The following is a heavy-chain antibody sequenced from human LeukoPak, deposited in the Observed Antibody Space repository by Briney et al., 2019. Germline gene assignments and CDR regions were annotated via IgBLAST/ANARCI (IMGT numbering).Heavy chain of an antibody. V-gene: IGHV4-34*01. CDR2: INHSGST. J-gene: IGHJ5*02. D-gene: IGHD3-10*01. Sequence: SETLSLTCAVYGGSFSGYYWSWIRQPPGKGLEWIGEINHSGSTNYNPSLKSRVTISVDTSKNQFSLKLSSVTAADTAVYYCARGRITMVRGVTPNWFDPWGQGTLVTVSS. CDR3: ARGRITMVRGVTPNWFDP. CDR1: GGSFSGYY.